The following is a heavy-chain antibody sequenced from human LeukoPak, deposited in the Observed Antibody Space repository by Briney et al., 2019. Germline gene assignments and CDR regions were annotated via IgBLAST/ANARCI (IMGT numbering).Heavy chain of an antibody. Sequence: PGGSLRLSCAASGFTFSSYTMTWVRQAPGKGLEWVSSISSSSNYIYYADSVKGRFTSSRDNVKNSLYLQMNSLRAEDTAVYYCARDLRELPLWGQGTLVTVSS. CDR1: GFTFSSYT. V-gene: IGHV3-21*01. D-gene: IGHD1-26*01. CDR2: ISSSSNYI. J-gene: IGHJ4*02. CDR3: ARDLRELPL.